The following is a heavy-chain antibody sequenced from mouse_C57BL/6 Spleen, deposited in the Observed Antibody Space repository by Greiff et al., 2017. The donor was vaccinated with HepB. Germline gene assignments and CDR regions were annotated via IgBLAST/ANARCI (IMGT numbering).Heavy chain of an antibody. V-gene: IGHV1-19*01. Sequence: EVQLQQSGPVLVKPGASVKMSCKASGYTFTDYYMNWVKQSHGKSLEWIGVINPYNGGTSYNQKFKGKATLTVDKSSSTAYMELNSLTSEDSAVYYCARSGWLEDAMDYWGQGTSVTVSS. J-gene: IGHJ4*01. CDR3: ARSGWLEDAMDY. D-gene: IGHD2-3*01. CDR2: INPYNGGT. CDR1: GYTFTDYY.